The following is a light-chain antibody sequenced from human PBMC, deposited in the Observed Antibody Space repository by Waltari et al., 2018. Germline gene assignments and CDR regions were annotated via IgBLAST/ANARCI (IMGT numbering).Light chain of an antibody. CDR1: NIGSKS. CDR3: FSAADNNQV. Sequence: SYELTQPLSVSVALGQTASIACGGNNIGSKSVHWYQQKPGQAPVLVIYKDTERPSGIPERFSGSTSGTTVTLTISGAQVEDEADYYCFSAADNNQVFGGGTKLTVL. V-gene: IGLV3-27*01. CDR2: KDT. J-gene: IGLJ3*02.